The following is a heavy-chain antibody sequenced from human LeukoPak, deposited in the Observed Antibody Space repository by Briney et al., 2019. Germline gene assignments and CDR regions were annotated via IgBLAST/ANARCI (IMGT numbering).Heavy chain of an antibody. V-gene: IGHV4-61*05. CDR2: IYYTGT. Sequence: SETLSLTCTVSGGSISSSSYYWAWIRQPPGKGLEWIGYIYYTGTSYNPSLKSRVTISADTSKNQFSLKLISVTAADTAVYYCASRKLGNDYWGQGTLVTVSS. D-gene: IGHD7-27*01. J-gene: IGHJ4*02. CDR3: ASRKLGNDY. CDR1: GGSISSSSYY.